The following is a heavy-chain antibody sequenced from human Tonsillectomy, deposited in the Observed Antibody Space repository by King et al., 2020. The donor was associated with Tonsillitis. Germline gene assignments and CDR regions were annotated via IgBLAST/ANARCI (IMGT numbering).Heavy chain of an antibody. CDR3: ARDLXVXQQLVLVHVY. CDR1: TYTFTSYG. CDR2: ISAHNGNI. Sequence: QLVPSGAEVKKPGASVKVSCKASTYTFTSYGLSWVRQAPGQGLEWMAWISAHNGNIKYAQKFQGRVTMTXDTSTGTAYXELRGLRSDDTAVYYCARDLXVXQQLVLVHVYWGXXXLVTVSS. D-gene: IGHD6-13*01. J-gene: IGHJ4*01. V-gene: IGHV1-18*04.